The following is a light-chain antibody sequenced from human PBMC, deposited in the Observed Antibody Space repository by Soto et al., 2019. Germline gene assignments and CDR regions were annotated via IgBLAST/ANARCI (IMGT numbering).Light chain of an antibody. CDR3: LSYADNSWV. J-gene: IGLJ3*02. Sequence: QSVLTQPPSASASPGQSVTISCTGTSSDVGAYDYVSWYQQHSGKAPKLVIYEVNKRPSGVPLRFSGSKSGNTASLTVSGLQADDEADYYCLSYADNSWVFGGGTKLTVL. CDR2: EVN. V-gene: IGLV2-8*01. CDR1: SSDVGAYDY.